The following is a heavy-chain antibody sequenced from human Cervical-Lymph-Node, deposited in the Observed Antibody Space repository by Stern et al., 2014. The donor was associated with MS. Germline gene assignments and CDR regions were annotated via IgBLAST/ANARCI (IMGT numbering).Heavy chain of an antibody. CDR3: ARAQEFSNVVANY. J-gene: IGHJ4*02. D-gene: IGHD2-8*01. Sequence: HVQLVQSGAEVKKPGASMRISCKASGYTFTNYFIHWVRQAPRQRPEWMGIINPTTGRTSYAQRFQGRVTMTRDTSTNTAYLDLSSLRSEDTAVYFCARAQEFSNVVANYWGQGTLVTVSS. CDR2: INPTTGRT. CDR1: GYTFTNYF. V-gene: IGHV1-46*03.